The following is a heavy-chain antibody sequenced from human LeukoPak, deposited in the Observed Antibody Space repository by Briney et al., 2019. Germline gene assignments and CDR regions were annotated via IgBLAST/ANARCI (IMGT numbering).Heavy chain of an antibody. J-gene: IGHJ4*02. D-gene: IGHD4-23*01. CDR3: AKLLSNSGRFLY. CDR1: GFTFSSYW. Sequence: GGSLRLSCAASGFTFSSYWVHWVRQAPGKGLEWVAFIRNDGSNKYYADSVKGRFTISRDNSKNTLYLQMNSLRAEDTAVYYCAKLLSNSGRFLYWGQGTLVTVSS. V-gene: IGHV3-30*02. CDR2: IRNDGSNK.